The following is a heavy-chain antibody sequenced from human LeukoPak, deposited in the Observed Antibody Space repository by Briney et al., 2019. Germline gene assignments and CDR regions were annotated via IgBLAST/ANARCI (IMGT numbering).Heavy chain of an antibody. Sequence: SETLSLTCTVSTGSISSYYWSWIRQPPGKGLEWIGYIYYSGNTNYNPSLKSRITISIDTSKNQFSLKLSSVTAADTAVYYCARHPGAYNWFDPWGQGTLVTVSS. CDR1: TGSISSYY. CDR3: ARHPGAYNWFDP. J-gene: IGHJ5*02. V-gene: IGHV4-59*08. CDR2: IYYSGNT. D-gene: IGHD7-27*01.